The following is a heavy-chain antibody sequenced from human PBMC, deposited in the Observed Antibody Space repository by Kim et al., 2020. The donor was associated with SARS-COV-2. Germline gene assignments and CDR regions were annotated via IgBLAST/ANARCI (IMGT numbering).Heavy chain of an antibody. V-gene: IGHV4-59*13. Sequence: SETLSLTCTVSGGSISSYYWSWIRQPPGKGLEWIGYIYYSGSTNYNPSRKSRVTKTVDTSKNQFSLKLSAVTAADTAVYYCATGYSSSWYDHTFDYWGQGTLVTVSS. D-gene: IGHD6-13*01. CDR3: ATGYSSSWYDHTFDY. CDR1: GGSISSYY. J-gene: IGHJ4*02. CDR2: IYYSGST.